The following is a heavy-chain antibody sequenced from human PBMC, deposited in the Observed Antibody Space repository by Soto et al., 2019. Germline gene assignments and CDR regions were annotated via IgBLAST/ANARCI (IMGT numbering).Heavy chain of an antibody. D-gene: IGHD2-21*02. CDR2: TWYDGSNK. CDR1: GFTFSSYG. J-gene: IGHJ6*03. CDR3: ARGGGDYYYYYYMDV. Sequence: GGSLRLSCAASGFTFSSYGMHWVRQAPGKGLEWVAVTWYDGSNKYYADSVKGRFTISRDNSKNTLYLQMNSLRAEDTAVYYCARGGGDYYYYYYMDVWGKGTTVTVSS. V-gene: IGHV3-33*01.